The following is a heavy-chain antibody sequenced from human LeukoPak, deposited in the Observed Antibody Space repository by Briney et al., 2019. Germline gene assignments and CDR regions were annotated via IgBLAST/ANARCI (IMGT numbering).Heavy chain of an antibody. D-gene: IGHD2-2*02. CDR1: VYTFSRYG. CDR2: ISGYNGNT. J-gene: IGHJ3*02. CDR3: ARATYCSSTSCYIRNDAFDI. Sequence: ASVKVSCKASVYTFSRYGISWVRQAPGQGLEWMGWISGYNGNTKSAQMVQGRVTMTTDTSTSTAYMELRSLRSDDTAVYYCARATYCSSTSCYIRNDAFDIWGQGTMVTVSS. V-gene: IGHV1-18*01.